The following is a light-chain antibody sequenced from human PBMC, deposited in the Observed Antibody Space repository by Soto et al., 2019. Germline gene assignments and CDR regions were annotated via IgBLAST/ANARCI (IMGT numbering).Light chain of an antibody. Sequence: DIQMTQSPSSLSASVGDRVTITCRASQDISIYLAWYQQKPGKVPKLLIYAASTLQSGVTSRFSGSGSGTDFTLTLSSQQAEDVATYYCQRYNTVPVTFGPGTKVDIK. CDR2: AAS. CDR1: QDISIY. J-gene: IGKJ3*01. CDR3: QRYNTVPVT. V-gene: IGKV1-27*01.